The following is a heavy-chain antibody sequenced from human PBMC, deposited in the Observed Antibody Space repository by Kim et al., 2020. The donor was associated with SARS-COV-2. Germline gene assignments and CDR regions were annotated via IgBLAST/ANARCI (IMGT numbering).Heavy chain of an antibody. Sequence: SETLSLTCTVSGGSISSYYWSWIRQPPGKGLEWIGYIYYSGSTNYNPSLKSRVTISVDTSKNQFSLKLSSVTAADTAVYYCARDRYYDSSANGWWMIDYYYGMDVWGQGTTVTVSS. CDR3: ARDRYYDSSANGWWMIDYYYGMDV. J-gene: IGHJ6*02. D-gene: IGHD3-22*01. CDR2: IYYSGST. CDR1: GGSISSYY. V-gene: IGHV4-59*01.